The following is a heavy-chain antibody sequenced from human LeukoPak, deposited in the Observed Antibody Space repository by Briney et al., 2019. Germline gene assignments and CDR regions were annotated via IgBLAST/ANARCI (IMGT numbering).Heavy chain of an antibody. CDR1: GFTFSDYY. J-gene: IGHJ5*02. Sequence: GGSLRLSCAASGFTFSDYYMSWIRQAPGKGLEWVSYISSSGSTIYYADSVNGRFTISRDNAKNSLYLQMNSLRAEDTAVYYCARVGITIFGVDHNWFDPWGQGTLVTVSS. CDR2: ISSSGSTI. CDR3: ARVGITIFGVDHNWFDP. V-gene: IGHV3-11*01. D-gene: IGHD3-3*01.